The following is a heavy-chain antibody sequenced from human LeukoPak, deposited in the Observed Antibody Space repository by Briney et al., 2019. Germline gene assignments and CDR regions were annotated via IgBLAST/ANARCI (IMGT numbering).Heavy chain of an antibody. V-gene: IGHV1-8*01. CDR1: GYTFTSYD. Sequence: ASVKVSCKASGYTFTSYDIKWVRQATGQGLEWMGWMNPNSGNTGYAQKFQGRVTMTRNTSISTAYMELSSLRSEDTAVYYCARGRVRSPQLQFWGQGTLVTVSS. CDR2: MNPNSGNT. CDR3: ARGRVRSPQLQF. D-gene: IGHD2-2*01. J-gene: IGHJ4*02.